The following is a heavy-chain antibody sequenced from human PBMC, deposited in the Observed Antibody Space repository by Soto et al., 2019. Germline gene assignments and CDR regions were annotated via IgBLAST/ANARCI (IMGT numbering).Heavy chain of an antibody. Sequence: EVQLLESGGGLVQPGGSLRLSCAASGFTFSSYAMSLVRLAPGKGLEWFSSIGGIGGTYYADSVKGRFTISRDNSKKMLAPHPTCLRAEDTAMYYCAKGAGWSYYDDSWCQGTRVTVSS. D-gene: IGHD2-15*01. CDR2: IGGIGGT. J-gene: IGHJ4*02. V-gene: IGHV3-23*01. CDR1: GFTFSSYA. CDR3: AKGAGWSYYDDS.